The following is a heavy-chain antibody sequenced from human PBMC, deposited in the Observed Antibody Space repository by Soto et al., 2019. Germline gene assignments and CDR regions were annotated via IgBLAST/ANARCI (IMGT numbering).Heavy chain of an antibody. CDR1: GYRFASYW. CDR3: ARQVEDGYSFGYHY. J-gene: IGHJ4*02. D-gene: IGHD5-18*01. Sequence: GESLKISCKGSGYRFASYWIGWVRQMPGKGLEWMGIIYPGDSDTRYSPPFQGQVTISADSSIRTAYLQWSSLKAADSAMYFCARQVEDGYSFGYHYWGQGTQVTVSS. CDR2: IYPGDSDT. V-gene: IGHV5-51*01.